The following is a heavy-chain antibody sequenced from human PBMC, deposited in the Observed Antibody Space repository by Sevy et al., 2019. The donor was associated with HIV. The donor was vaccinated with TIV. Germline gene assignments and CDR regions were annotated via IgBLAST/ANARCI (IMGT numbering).Heavy chain of an antibody. J-gene: IGHJ4*02. CDR2: IYYNGHI. CDR1: GGSITSLY. V-gene: IGHV4-59*08. Sequence: TLSLTCTVSGGSITSLYWNWIRQPPGKGLEWIANIYYNGHINYNPSLKSRVTLSLDTSKNQFSLRLSSVTAADTAMYYCAGENAWGRGYSWGQGTLVTVSS. CDR3: AGENAWGRGYS. D-gene: IGHD1-26*01.